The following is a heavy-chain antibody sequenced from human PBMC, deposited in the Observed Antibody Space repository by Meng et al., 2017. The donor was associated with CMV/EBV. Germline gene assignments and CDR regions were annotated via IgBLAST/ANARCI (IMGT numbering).Heavy chain of an antibody. CDR2: ISSSGSTI. V-gene: IGHV3-11*04. Sequence: GESLKISCAASGFTFSDYYMSWIRPAPGKGLEWVSYISSSGSTIYYADSEKGRFTISRDNAKNSRFLQMNSLGAENTAVYYCARDPPNGWYSSSGTFDYWGQGTLVTVSS. J-gene: IGHJ4*02. D-gene: IGHD6-6*01. CDR3: ARDPPNGWYSSSGTFDY. CDR1: GFTFSDYY.